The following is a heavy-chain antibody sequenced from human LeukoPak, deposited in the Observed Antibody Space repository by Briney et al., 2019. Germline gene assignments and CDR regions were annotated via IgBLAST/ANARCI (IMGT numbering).Heavy chain of an antibody. CDR1: GFTFGDYA. CDR3: TRAATVVTPGADDAFDI. J-gene: IGHJ3*02. D-gene: IGHD4-23*01. V-gene: IGHV3-49*04. CDR2: IRSKAYGGTT. Sequence: GGSLRLSCTASGFTFGDYAMSWVRQAPGKGLEWVGFIRSKAYGGTTEYAASVKGRFTISRDDSKSIAYLQMNSLKTEDTAVYYCTRAATVVTPGADDAFDIWGQGTMVTVSS.